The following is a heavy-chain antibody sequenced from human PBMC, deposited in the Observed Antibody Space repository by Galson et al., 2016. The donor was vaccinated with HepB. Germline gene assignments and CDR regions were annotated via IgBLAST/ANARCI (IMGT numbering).Heavy chain of an antibody. CDR1: GYTLTELS. D-gene: IGHD5-24*01. Sequence: SVKVSCKVSGYTLTELSMHWVRQAPGKGLEWMGGFDREDGETIYAQKFQGRVTMTRDTSTTTVYMELSSLTSEDTAVYYCATPLGDGYNPGFYYYYGLDVWGQGTTVTVSS. CDR2: FDREDGET. J-gene: IGHJ6*02. CDR3: ATPLGDGYNPGFYYYYGLDV. V-gene: IGHV1-24*01.